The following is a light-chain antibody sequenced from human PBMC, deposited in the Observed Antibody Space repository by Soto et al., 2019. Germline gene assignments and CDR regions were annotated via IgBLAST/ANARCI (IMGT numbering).Light chain of an antibody. J-gene: IGKJ4*01. V-gene: IGKV1-17*01. Sequence: DIQMTQSPSSLSASVRDRVTITCRASQTISTHLNWYQQKPGKAPKLLIYAASTLQSGVPSRFSGSGSGTEFTLTISSLQPDDFATYYCQQYNSYPTFGGGTKVEIK. CDR2: AAS. CDR3: QQYNSYPT. CDR1: QTISTH.